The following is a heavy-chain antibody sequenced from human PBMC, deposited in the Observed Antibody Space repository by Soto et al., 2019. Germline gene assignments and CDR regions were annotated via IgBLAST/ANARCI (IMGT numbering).Heavy chain of an antibody. V-gene: IGHV4-4*02. D-gene: IGHD3-16*02. CDR1: GGSISSSNW. CDR2: IYHSGST. CDR3: ARDHRRLGAFDI. Sequence: QVQLQESGPGLVKPSGTLSLTCAVSGGSISSSNWWSWVRQPPGKGLEWIGEIYHSGSTNYNPSLKSRFIMSVVXAKNQLSLKLSSVTAADTAVYYCARDHRRLGAFDIWGQGTMVTVSS. J-gene: IGHJ3*02.